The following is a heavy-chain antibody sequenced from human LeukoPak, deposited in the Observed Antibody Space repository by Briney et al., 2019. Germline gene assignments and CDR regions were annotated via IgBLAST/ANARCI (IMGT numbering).Heavy chain of an antibody. CDR1: GGSISSYY. V-gene: IGHV4-59*08. J-gene: IGHJ3*01. CDR2: IYYSGST. CDR3: ASSHGISAFDV. D-gene: IGHD1-1*01. Sequence: PSETLSLTCTVSGGSISSYYWSWIRQPPGKGLEWIGYIYYSGSTNYNPSLKSRVTISVDTSKNQYSLRLSSVTAADTAVYYCASSHGISAFDVWGRGTMLTVSS.